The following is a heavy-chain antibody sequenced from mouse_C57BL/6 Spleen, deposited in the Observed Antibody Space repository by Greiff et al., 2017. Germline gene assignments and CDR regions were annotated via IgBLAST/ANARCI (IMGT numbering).Heavy chain of an antibody. Sequence: DVQLQESGPELVKPGASVKIPCKASGYTFTDYNMDWVKQSHGKSLEWIGDINPNNGGTIYNQKFKGKATLTVDKSSSTAYMELRSLTSEDTAVYYCARIYDYDGTGAMDYWGQGTSVTVSS. CDR1: GYTFTDYN. D-gene: IGHD2-4*01. J-gene: IGHJ4*01. CDR2: INPNNGGT. V-gene: IGHV1-18*01. CDR3: ARIYDYDGTGAMDY.